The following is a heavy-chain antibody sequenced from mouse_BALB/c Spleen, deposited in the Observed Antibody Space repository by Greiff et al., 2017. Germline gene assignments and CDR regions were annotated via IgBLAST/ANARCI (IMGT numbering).Heavy chain of an antibody. CDR3: ARSGAMDY. CDR1: GYTFTSYW. V-gene: IGHV1-4*01. CDR2: INPSTGYT. D-gene: IGHD3-2*02. Sequence: VQLQQPGSELVRPGASVKLSCKASGYTFTSYWMHWVKQRPGQGLEWIGYINPSTGYTEYNQKFKDKATLTADKSSSTAYMQLSSLTSEDSAVYYCARSGAMDYWGQGTSVTVSS. J-gene: IGHJ4*01.